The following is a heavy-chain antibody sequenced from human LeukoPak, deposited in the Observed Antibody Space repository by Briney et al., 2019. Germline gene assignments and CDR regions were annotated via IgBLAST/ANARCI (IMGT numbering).Heavy chain of an antibody. CDR1: GFTFSSYG. J-gene: IGHJ5*02. D-gene: IGHD3-10*01. Sequence: GSLRLSCAASGFTFSSYGMHWIRQPPGKGLEWIGEINHSGSTNYNPSLKSRVTISVDTSKNQFSLKLSSVTAADTAVYYCARRLLWFGASSGANWFDPWGQGTLVTVSS. CDR2: INHSGST. CDR3: ARRLLWFGASSGANWFDP. V-gene: IGHV4-34*01.